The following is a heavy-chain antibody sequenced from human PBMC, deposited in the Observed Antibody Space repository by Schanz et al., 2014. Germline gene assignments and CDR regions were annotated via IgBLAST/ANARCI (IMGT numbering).Heavy chain of an antibody. CDR3: ARHKGGYYPFDY. V-gene: IGHV3-21*02. CDR1: GFTFSSYS. J-gene: IGHJ4*02. CDR2: VSHGGTYI. D-gene: IGHD3-3*01. Sequence: EVLLVESGGGLVTPGESLRLSCAASGFTFSSYSMNWVRQAPGKGLEWVSSVSHGGTYIYYADSVRGRFTISRDNAKNYLFLQMHSLRADDTAVYYCARHKGGYYPFDYWGQGTLVTVSS.